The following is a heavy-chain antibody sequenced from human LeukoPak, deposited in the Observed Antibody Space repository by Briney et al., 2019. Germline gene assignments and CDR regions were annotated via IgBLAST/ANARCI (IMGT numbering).Heavy chain of an antibody. CDR1: GFTFSNYA. CDR2: INDSGGST. CDR3: ARDYYDSSGYWGHDY. Sequence: PGGSLRLSCAASGFTFSNYAMSWVRQAPGKGLEWVSAINDSGGSTYYADSVKGRFTISRDNSKNTLYLQMNSLRAEDTAVYYCARDYYDSSGYWGHDYWGQGTLVTVSS. V-gene: IGHV3-23*01. J-gene: IGHJ4*02. D-gene: IGHD3-22*01.